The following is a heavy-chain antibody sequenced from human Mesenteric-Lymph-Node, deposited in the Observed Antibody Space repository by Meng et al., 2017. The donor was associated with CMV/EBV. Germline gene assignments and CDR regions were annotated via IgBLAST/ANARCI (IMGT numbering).Heavy chain of an antibody. CDR1: GYTFTYRY. D-gene: IGHD3-16*01. J-gene: IGHJ6*02. CDR3: ARWGSSHGMDV. Sequence: SVTVSCKAFGYTFTYRYLHWVRQAPGQALEWMGWITPFNGNTNYAQKFQDRVTITRDRSMSTAYMELSSLRSEDTAMYYCARWGSSHGMDVWGQGTTVTVSS. CDR2: ITPFNGNT. V-gene: IGHV1-45*02.